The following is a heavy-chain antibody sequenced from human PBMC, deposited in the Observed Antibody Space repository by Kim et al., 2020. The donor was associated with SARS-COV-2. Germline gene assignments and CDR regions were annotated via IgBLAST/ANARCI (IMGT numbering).Heavy chain of an antibody. D-gene: IGHD3-9*01. V-gene: IGHV3-53*01. J-gene: IGHJ6*02. CDR3: ARDRRYYDILTGYYSGMDV. CDR1: GFTVSSNY. Sequence: GGSLRLSCAASGFTVSSNYMSWVRQAPGKGLEWVSVIYSGGSTYYADSVKGRFTTSRDNSKNTLYLQMNSLRAEDTAVYYCARDRRYYDILTGYYSGMDVWGQGTTVTVSS. CDR2: IYSGGST.